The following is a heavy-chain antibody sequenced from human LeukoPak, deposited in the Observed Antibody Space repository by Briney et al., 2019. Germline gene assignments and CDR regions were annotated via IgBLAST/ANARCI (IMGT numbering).Heavy chain of an antibody. CDR2: ISSSSSTI. CDR3: ARELYDSSGYNAFDI. Sequence: GGSLRFSCAASGFTFSSYGMTWVRQAPGKGLEWVSYISSSSSTIYYADSVKGRFTISRDNAKNSLYLQLNSLRAEDTAVYYCARELYDSSGYNAFDIWGQGTMVTVSS. CDR1: GFTFSSYG. J-gene: IGHJ3*02. D-gene: IGHD3-22*01. V-gene: IGHV3-48*01.